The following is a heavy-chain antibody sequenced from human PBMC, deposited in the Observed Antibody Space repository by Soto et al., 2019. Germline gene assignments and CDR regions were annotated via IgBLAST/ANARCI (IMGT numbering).Heavy chain of an antibody. CDR2: ISWNSGSI. D-gene: IGHD4-17*01. V-gene: IGHV3-9*01. J-gene: IGHJ6*03. Sequence: GGSLRLSCAASGFTFDDYAMHWVRQAPGKGLEWVSGISWNSGSIGYEDSVKGRFTISRDNAKNSLYLQMNSLRAEDTTLYYCAKDPDDYGDKRLYYYYYYMDVWGKGTTVTVSS. CDR3: AKDPDDYGDKRLYYYYYYMDV. CDR1: GFTFDDYA.